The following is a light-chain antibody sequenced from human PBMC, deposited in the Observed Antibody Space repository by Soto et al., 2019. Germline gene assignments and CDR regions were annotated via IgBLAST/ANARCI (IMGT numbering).Light chain of an antibody. V-gene: IGKV3-20*01. J-gene: IGKJ5*01. CDR2: GAS. Sequence: VLSQSPGTLSLSPEERATLSCRASQSVSSSYLAWYQQKPGQAPRLLIYGASSRATGIPDRFSGSGSGTDFTLTISRLEPEDFAVYYCQQYGSSITFGQGTRLEIK. CDR1: QSVSSSY. CDR3: QQYGSSIT.